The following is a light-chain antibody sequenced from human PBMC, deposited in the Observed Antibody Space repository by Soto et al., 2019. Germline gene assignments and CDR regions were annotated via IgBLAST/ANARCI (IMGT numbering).Light chain of an antibody. V-gene: IGKV3-15*01. Sequence: EIVMTQSPATLSVSPGERATLSCRASQSVSSNLAWYQQKPGQAPTLLIYGASTRATGIPARFSGSGSGTEFTLSIRGLQSEDFAVNYCQQYNNWPRTFGQGTKVDIK. CDR1: QSVSSN. J-gene: IGKJ1*01. CDR2: GAS. CDR3: QQYNNWPRT.